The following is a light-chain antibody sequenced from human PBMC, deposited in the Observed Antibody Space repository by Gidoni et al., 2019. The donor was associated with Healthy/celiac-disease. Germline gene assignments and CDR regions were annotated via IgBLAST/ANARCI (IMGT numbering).Light chain of an antibody. CDR3: CSYAGSSSWV. J-gene: IGLJ3*02. Sequence: QSALTQPASVSGSPGQSITISCTGTSRDVGSYNLVSWYQQPPGKAPKLIIYEVSKRPSGVSNLFSGSKSGNTASLTISGLQAEDEADYYCCSYAGSSSWVFGGGTKLTVL. CDR1: SRDVGSYNL. CDR2: EVS. V-gene: IGLV2-23*02.